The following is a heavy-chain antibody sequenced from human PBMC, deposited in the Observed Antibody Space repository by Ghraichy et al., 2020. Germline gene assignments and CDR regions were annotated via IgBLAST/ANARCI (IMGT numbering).Heavy chain of an antibody. CDR2: ISTTGSTM. V-gene: IGHV3-11*01. J-gene: IGHJ5*02. Sequence: LSLTCAASGFTFSDYYMSWIRQAPGKGLEWVSHISTTGSTMYYAESVKGRFAISRDNAKKSLHLQMHSLRAEDTAVYYCARDKRYYYDRSAYSDAEWFDPWGQGTLVTVSS. D-gene: IGHD3-22*01. CDR1: GFTFSDYY. CDR3: ARDKRYYYDRSAYSDAEWFDP.